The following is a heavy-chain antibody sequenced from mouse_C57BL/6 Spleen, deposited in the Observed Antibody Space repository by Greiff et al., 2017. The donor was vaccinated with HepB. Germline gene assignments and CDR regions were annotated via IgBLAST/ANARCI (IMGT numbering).Heavy chain of an antibody. Sequence: QVQLQQPGAELVMPGASVKLSCKASGYTFTSYWMHWVKQRPGQGLEWIGEIDPSDSYTNYNQKFKGKSTLTVDKSSSTAYMQLSSLTSEDSAVYYCARSVNWDGWYFDVWGTGTTVTVSS. V-gene: IGHV1-69*01. D-gene: IGHD4-1*02. CDR3: ARSVNWDGWYFDV. CDR2: IDPSDSYT. J-gene: IGHJ1*03. CDR1: GYTFTSYW.